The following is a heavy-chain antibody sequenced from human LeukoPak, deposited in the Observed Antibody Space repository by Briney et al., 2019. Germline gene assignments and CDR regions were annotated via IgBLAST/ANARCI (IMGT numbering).Heavy chain of an antibody. J-gene: IGHJ3*02. CDR2: ISTSSNTI. V-gene: IGHV3-11*04. D-gene: IGHD6-19*01. Sequence: GGSLRLSCEASGFNFSDYYMSWIRQAPGKGLEWLSYISTSSNTIYYAESVKGRFTISRDNAKNSLYLQMNSLRAEDTAVYYCAREGQWRSFDIWGQGTLVTVSS. CDR3: AREGQWRSFDI. CDR1: GFNFSDYY.